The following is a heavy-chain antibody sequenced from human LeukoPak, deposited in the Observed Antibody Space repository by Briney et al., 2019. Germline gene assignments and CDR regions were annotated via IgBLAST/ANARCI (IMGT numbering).Heavy chain of an antibody. D-gene: IGHD5-12*01. Sequence: GGSLRLSCAASGFTFSSYAMSWVRQAPGKGLEWVSAISGSGGPTYYADSVKGRFTISRDDSKNTLYLQMNNLRAEDTAVYYCAKDGAWLRFDDWGQGILVTVSS. J-gene: IGHJ4*02. V-gene: IGHV3-23*01. CDR1: GFTFSSYA. CDR3: AKDGAWLRFDD. CDR2: ISGSGGPT.